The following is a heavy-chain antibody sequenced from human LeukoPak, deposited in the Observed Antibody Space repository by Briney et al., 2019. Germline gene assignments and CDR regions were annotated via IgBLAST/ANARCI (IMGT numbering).Heavy chain of an antibody. V-gene: IGHV1-2*02. D-gene: IGHD1-26*01. CDR3: ARVVGYGGFFFDY. CDR1: GSTFTGYY. J-gene: IGHJ4*02. Sequence: ASGNVSCKASGSTFTGYYMHWVRQAPGQGHEGRGWINPNSGGTNYAQKLQGRVTMTRETSIRTAYMQLSRLRSADEAVYYCARVVGYGGFFFDYWGQGTLVTVSS. CDR2: INPNSGGT.